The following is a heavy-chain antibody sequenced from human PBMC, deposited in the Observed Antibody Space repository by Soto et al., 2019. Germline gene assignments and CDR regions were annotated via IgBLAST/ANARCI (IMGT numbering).Heavy chain of an antibody. V-gene: IGHV3-30*18. CDR2: ISYDGSIK. Sequence: GGSLRLSCAASGFTFRNYGMHWVRQAPRKGLEWVAVISYDGSIKYYADSVKGRFTVSRDNSKNTLYVQMNSLRPDDTAVYYCAKNSYLFYSNVLFAMDVRGQGTTVTVSS. CDR3: AKNSYLFYSNVLFAMDV. CDR1: GFTFRNYG. D-gene: IGHD6-13*01. J-gene: IGHJ6*02.